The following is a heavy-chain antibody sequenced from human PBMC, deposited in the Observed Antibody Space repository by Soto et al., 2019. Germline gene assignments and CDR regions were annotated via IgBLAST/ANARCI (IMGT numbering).Heavy chain of an antibody. CDR3: AVRILAETYYFYPMDV. D-gene: IGHD5-12*01. J-gene: IGHJ6*02. CDR1: GLTFSSYA. Sequence: GGSLRLSCAAPGLTFSSYAMSWVRQAPGKGLEWVSTISATGGTTHYADSVKGRFTISRENSKNTLFLQMNSLRAEETAVYYCAVRILAETYYFYPMDVLGQLTTVTVSS. V-gene: IGHV3-23*01. CDR2: ISATGGTT.